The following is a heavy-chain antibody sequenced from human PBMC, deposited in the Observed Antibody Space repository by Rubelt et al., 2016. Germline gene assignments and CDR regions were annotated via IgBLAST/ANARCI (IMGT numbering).Heavy chain of an antibody. CDR1: GGTFSSYA. D-gene: IGHD5-18*01. V-gene: IGHV1-69*04. CDR2: IIPILGIA. CDR3: ARDPMSASRYVDTGVY. Sequence: QVQLVQSGAEVKKPGSSVKVSCKASGGTFSSYAISWVRQAPGQGLAWMGRIIPILGIANYAQKFQGRVTITADKSTSTAYMELSSLRSEDTAVYYCARDPMSASRYVDTGVYWGQGTLVTVSS. J-gene: IGHJ4*02.